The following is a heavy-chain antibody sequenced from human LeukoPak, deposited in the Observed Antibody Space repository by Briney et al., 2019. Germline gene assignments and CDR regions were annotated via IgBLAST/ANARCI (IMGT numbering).Heavy chain of an antibody. CDR2: ISGSGGST. Sequence: GGSLRLFCAASRFTFSSYAMSWVRQAPGKGLEWVSAISGSGGSTYYADSVKGRFTISRDNSKNTLYLQMNSLRAEDTAVYYCAKDQWELPTYFDYWGQGTLVTVSS. J-gene: IGHJ4*02. CDR3: AKDQWELPTYFDY. D-gene: IGHD1-26*01. CDR1: RFTFSSYA. V-gene: IGHV3-23*01.